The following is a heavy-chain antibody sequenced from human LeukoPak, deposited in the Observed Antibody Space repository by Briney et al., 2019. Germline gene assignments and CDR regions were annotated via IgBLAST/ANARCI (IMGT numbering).Heavy chain of an antibody. V-gene: IGHV3-33*01. Sequence: GRSLRLSRAASGFTFGSYAMHWVRQAPGKGLEWVAIIWYDGSNKYYADSVKGRFTISRDNSKNTVYLQMNSLRADGTAVYYCARAGLQLWPTNWGQGTLVTVSS. CDR2: IWYDGSNK. D-gene: IGHD5-18*01. CDR1: GFTFGSYA. J-gene: IGHJ4*02. CDR3: ARAGLQLWPTN.